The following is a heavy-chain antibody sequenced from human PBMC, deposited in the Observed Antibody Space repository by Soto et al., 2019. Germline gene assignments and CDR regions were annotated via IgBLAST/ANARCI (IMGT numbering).Heavy chain of an antibody. J-gene: IGHJ4*02. V-gene: IGHV1-46*01. CDR3: ARGGHVVVVTAAIDY. CDR2: INPSGGHT. Sequence: QVQLMQSGAEVKKPGASVKVTCKASGNTFTNYYIHWVRQAPGQGLEWMGTINPSGGHTTYAQKFLGRVTMTRDTSTSTLYMELTSLRSEDTAVSYCARGGHVVVVTAAIDYWGQGTLVTVS. CDR1: GNTFTNYY. D-gene: IGHD2-21*02.